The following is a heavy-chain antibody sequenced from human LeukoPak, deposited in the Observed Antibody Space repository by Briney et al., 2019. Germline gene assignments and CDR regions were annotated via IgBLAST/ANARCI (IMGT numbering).Heavy chain of an antibody. D-gene: IGHD3-9*01. V-gene: IGHV4-4*07. J-gene: IGHJ4*02. Sequence: PSETLSLTCTISGGSISTYYWSWIRQPAGKGLEWIGRIYTSGSTNYNPSLKSRVTMSVDTSKNQFSLKLTSVTAADTAVYYCARASVLTGYYTAVTFDYWSQGTLVTVSS. CDR1: GGSISTYY. CDR3: ARASVLTGYYTAVTFDY. CDR2: IYTSGST.